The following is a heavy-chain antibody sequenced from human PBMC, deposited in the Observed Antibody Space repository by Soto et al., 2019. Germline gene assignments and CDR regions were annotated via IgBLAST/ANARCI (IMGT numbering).Heavy chain of an antibody. D-gene: IGHD2-2*01. CDR3: ASSSLDIVVVPAAIGYMGV. CDR2: ISSSSSYI. V-gene: IGHV3-21*01. CDR1: GFTFSSYS. J-gene: IGHJ6*03. Sequence: GSLRLSCAASGFTFSSYSMNWVRQAPGKGLEWVSSISSSSSYIYYADSVKGRFTISRDNAKNSLYLQMNSLRAEDTAVYYCASSSLDIVVVPAAIGYMGVWGKGTTVTVSS.